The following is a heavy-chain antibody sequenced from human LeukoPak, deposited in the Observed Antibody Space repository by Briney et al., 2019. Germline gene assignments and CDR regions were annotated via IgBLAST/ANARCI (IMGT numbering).Heavy chain of an antibody. D-gene: IGHD3-22*01. V-gene: IGHV3-30-3*01. Sequence: GGSLRLSCAASGFTFSSYAMHWVRQAPGKGLEWVAVISYDGSNKYYADSVKGRFTISRDNSKSTLYLQMNSLRAEDTAVYYCASPPTYYYDSSGLGLGYWGQGTLVTVSS. CDR3: ASPPTYYYDSSGLGLGY. CDR1: GFTFSSYA. J-gene: IGHJ4*02. CDR2: ISYDGSNK.